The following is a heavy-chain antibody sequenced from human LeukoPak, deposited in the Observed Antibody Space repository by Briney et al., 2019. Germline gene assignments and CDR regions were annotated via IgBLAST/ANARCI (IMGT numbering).Heavy chain of an antibody. CDR2: IDHSGNT. V-gene: IGHV4-34*01. J-gene: IGHJ3*02. CDR1: GGSFSDNY. CDR3: ARNFCGGDCYAEDDAFDI. Sequence: SETLSLTCAVFGGSFSDNYWSWIRQPPGKGLEWIGEIDHSGNTNYSPSLKSQVTISVDTSKSQFSLKLSSVTAADTAVYYCARNFCGGDCYAEDDAFDIWGQGTMVTVSS. D-gene: IGHD2-21*02.